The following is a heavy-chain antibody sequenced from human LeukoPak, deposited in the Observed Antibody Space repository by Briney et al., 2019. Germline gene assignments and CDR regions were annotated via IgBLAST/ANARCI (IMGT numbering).Heavy chain of an antibody. Sequence: PGRSLRLSCAASGFTFDDYAMHWGRQAPGKGLELVSGISWNSGSIVYADSVKGRFTSSRDNAKTSLYLQMNSLRAEDTALYYCAQGHGLGGPLYFDYWGQGTLVTVSS. V-gene: IGHV3-9*01. J-gene: IGHJ4*02. CDR1: GFTFDDYA. D-gene: IGHD3-16*01. CDR3: AQGHGLGGPLYFDY. CDR2: ISWNSGSI.